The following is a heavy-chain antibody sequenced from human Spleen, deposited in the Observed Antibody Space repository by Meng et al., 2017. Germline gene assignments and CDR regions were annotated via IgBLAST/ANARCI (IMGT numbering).Heavy chain of an antibody. CDR3: AVRLRNYFDY. J-gene: IGHJ4*02. D-gene: IGHD4-17*01. CDR1: GGSISSYY. CDR2: IHFSGST. V-gene: IGHV4-59*04. Sequence: QVQLQESGPGLVKPSETLSLTCAVSGGSISSYYWSWIRQPPGKGLEWIGYIHFSGSTYYNPSLNSRITISVDMSRNQFSLRLTSVTAADTAVYYCAVRLRNYFDYWGQGTLVTVSS.